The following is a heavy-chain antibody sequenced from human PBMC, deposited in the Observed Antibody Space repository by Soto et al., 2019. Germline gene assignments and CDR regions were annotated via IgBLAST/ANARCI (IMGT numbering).Heavy chain of an antibody. D-gene: IGHD3-10*01. V-gene: IGHV3-11*03. CDR2: ISSSPYYT. J-gene: IGHJ5*02. CDR1: GFTFSDYY. CDR3: ATRSGAT. Sequence: PGGSLRLSCAASGFTFSDYYMNWIRQAPGKGLEWVSYISSSPYYTKYADSVKGRFTISRDNAKNSLFLQMNSLRAEDTAVYYCATRSGATWGQGTLVTVSS.